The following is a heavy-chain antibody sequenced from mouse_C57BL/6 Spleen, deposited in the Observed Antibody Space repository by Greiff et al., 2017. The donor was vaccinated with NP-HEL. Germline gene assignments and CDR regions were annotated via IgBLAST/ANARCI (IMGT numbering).Heavy chain of an antibody. J-gene: IGHJ1*03. CDR3: ARPPYYGSSGNWYFDV. V-gene: IGHV5-12*01. CDR1: GFTFSDYY. D-gene: IGHD1-1*01. Sequence: EVKLVESGGGLVQPGGSLKLSCAASGFTFSDYYMYWVRQTPEKRLEWVAYISNGGGSTYYPDTVKGRFTISRDNAKNTLYLQMRRLKSEDTAMYYCARPPYYGSSGNWYFDVWGTGTTVTVSS. CDR2: ISNGGGST.